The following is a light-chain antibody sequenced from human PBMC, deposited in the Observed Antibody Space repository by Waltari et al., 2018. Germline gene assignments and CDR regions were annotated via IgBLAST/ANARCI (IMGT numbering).Light chain of an antibody. CDR3: SSYTGSSSYV. V-gene: IGLV2-14*01. J-gene: IGLJ3*02. Sequence: QSALTQPASVSGSPGQSITISCTGTSSDVGVYNYVSWYQQHPGIAPKLIIYDVSERPSGVSNRFSGSKSGNTASLTISGLQAEDEADYYCSSYTGSSSYVFGGGTKLAVL. CDR1: SSDVGVYNY. CDR2: DVS.